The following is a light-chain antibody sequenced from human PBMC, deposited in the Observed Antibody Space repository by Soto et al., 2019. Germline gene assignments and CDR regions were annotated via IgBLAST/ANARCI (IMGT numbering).Light chain of an antibody. CDR3: QQYNKWPLYT. CDR1: QSVSTN. V-gene: IGKV3-15*01. J-gene: IGKJ2*01. Sequence: EIVMTQSPATLSVSPGERATLSCRASQSVSTNLAWYQQKPGQAPRLLIYGASTRATGIPARFSGSGSGREFTLTISSLQSEDFAVYHCQQYNKWPLYTFGQGTKLEIK. CDR2: GAS.